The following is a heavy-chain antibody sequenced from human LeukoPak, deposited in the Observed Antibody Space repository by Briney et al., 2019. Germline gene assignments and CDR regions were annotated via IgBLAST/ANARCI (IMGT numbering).Heavy chain of an antibody. V-gene: IGHV3-33*01. D-gene: IGHD1-26*01. CDR3: ARGLLVGATFDY. Sequence: GGSLRLSCAASGFTFSSYGMHWVRQAPGKGLEWVAVIWYDGSNKYYADSVKGRFTISRDNSKNTLYLQMNSLRAEDTAVYYCARGLLVGATFDYWGQGTLVTVSS. J-gene: IGHJ4*02. CDR1: GFTFSSYG. CDR2: IWYDGSNK.